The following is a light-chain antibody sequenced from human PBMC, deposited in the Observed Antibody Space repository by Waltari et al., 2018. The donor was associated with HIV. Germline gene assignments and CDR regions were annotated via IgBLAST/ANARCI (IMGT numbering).Light chain of an antibody. CDR3: QAWDSSTVV. J-gene: IGLJ2*01. CDR1: KLGNKY. V-gene: IGLV3-1*01. CDR2: QDN. Sequence: SYELTQQPSVSVSPGQTASITCSGDKLGNKYTSWYQQKPGQSPVLVIYQDNKRPSGIPERFSGSNSGNTATLTISGTQAMDEADYYCQAWDSSTVVFGGGTKLTVL.